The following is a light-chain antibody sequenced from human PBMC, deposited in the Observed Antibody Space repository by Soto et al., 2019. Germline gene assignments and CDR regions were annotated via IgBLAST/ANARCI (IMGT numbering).Light chain of an antibody. Sequence: EIVLIQSPAPLSLSPGERATLSCRASQSVGSYLALYQHKPGQAPRLLLPDASNRATGIPARFSGSGSETDFTLTIISLEPEDSAVYYCQQRSNWPSLTFGGGTKVEIK. J-gene: IGKJ4*01. V-gene: IGKV3-11*01. CDR1: QSVGSY. CDR2: DAS. CDR3: QQRSNWPSLT.